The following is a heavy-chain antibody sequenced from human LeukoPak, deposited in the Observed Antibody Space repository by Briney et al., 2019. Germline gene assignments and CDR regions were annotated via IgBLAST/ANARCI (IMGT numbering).Heavy chain of an antibody. CDR2: IEHDGSGK. CDR3: ARNLNWFDP. D-gene: IGHD1-14*01. J-gene: IGHJ5*02. V-gene: IGHV3-7*03. CDR1: GFTFSNAW. Sequence: GGSLRLSCAASGFTFSNAWMNWVRQAPGKGLEWVANIEHDGSGKNYVDSVKGRVTISRDNAKNSLHLQMNSLRAEDTAVYYCARNLNWFDPWGQGTLVTVSS.